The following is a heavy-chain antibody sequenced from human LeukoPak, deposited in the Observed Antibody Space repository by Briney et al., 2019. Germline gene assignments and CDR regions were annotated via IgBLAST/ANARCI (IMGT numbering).Heavy chain of an antibody. CDR1: GYTFTSYD. V-gene: IGHV1-8*01. Sequence: ASVKVSCKASGYTFTSYDINWVRQATGQGLEWMGWMNPNSGNTGYAQKFQGRVTMTRNTSISTAYMELSSLRSEDTAVYYCARGEGITNWFDPWGQGTLVTVSS. CDR2: MNPNSGNT. J-gene: IGHJ5*02. D-gene: IGHD1-14*01. CDR3: ARGEGITNWFDP.